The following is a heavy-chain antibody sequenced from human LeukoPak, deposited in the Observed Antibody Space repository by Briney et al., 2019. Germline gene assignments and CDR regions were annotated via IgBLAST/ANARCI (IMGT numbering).Heavy chain of an antibody. D-gene: IGHD1-26*01. Sequence: ASVKVSCKASGYTFTSYDIIWVRQATGQGLEWMGWMNPNSGSTGYAQKFQGRVTMTRNTSISTAYMELSSLRSEDTAVYYCARGVTEWDAGRLLRYHPGSSGMDVWGQGTTVTVSS. CDR2: MNPNSGST. CDR3: ARGVTEWDAGRLLRYHPGSSGMDV. CDR1: GYTFTSYD. J-gene: IGHJ6*02. V-gene: IGHV1-8*01.